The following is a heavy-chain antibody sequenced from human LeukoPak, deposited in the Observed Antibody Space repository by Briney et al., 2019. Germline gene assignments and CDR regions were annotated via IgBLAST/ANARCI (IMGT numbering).Heavy chain of an antibody. V-gene: IGHV3-23*01. Sequence: GGSLRLSCAASGFTFSTYGMTWVRQAPGKGLEWVSGISGTAAATFYGDSVKGRFTISRDNSKNTLYLQMNSLRAEDTAVYYCAKESRSSSIAALTPDYWGQGTLVTVSS. D-gene: IGHD6-6*01. CDR1: GFTFSTYG. CDR2: ISGTAAAT. J-gene: IGHJ4*02. CDR3: AKESRSSSIAALTPDY.